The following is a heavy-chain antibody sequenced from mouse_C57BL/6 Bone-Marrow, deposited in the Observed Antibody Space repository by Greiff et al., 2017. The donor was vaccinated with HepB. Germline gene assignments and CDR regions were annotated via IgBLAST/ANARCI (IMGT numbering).Heavy chain of an antibody. J-gene: IGHJ1*03. CDR3: ARRKHSWFFDV. CDR2: IYPGSGST. CDR1: GYTFTSYW. Sequence: VQLQQSGAELVKPGASVKMSCKASGYTFTSYWITWAKQRPGQGLEWIGDIYPGSGSTNYNEKFKSKATLTVDTSSSTAYMQLSSLTSEDSAVYYCARRKHSWFFDVWGTGTTVTVSS. V-gene: IGHV1-55*01.